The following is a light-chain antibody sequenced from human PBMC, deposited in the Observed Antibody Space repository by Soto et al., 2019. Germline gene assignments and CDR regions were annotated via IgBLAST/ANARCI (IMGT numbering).Light chain of an antibody. CDR3: ASWDDCLSGRV. CDR1: TPNIGSNY. Sequence: QSGLTQPPSASGTPGQRVIISCSGKTPNIGSNYVYWYRHLPGTAPQLLIYRNNQRPSGVPDRFSGSKSRTSASLAISGLRSEDEADYYCASWDDCLSGRVFGGGTKLTVL. CDR2: RNN. J-gene: IGLJ3*02. V-gene: IGLV1-47*01.